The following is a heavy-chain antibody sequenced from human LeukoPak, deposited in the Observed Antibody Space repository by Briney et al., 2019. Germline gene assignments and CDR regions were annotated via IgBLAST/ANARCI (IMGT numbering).Heavy chain of an antibody. J-gene: IGHJ4*02. CDR3: AKYRGGYYFDY. Sequence: GGSLRLSCAASGFTFSSYGMHWVRQAPGNGLEWVAVISYDGSNKYYADSVKGRFTISRDNSKNTLYLQMNSLRAEDTAVYYCAKYRGGYYFDYWGQGTLVTVSS. V-gene: IGHV3-30*18. CDR1: GFTFSSYG. CDR2: ISYDGSNK. D-gene: IGHD1-26*01.